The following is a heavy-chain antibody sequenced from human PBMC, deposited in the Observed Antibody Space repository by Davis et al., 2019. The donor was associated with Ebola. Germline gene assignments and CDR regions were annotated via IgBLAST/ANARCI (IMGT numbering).Heavy chain of an antibody. CDR3: ARWFRGSRVYYGMDV. Sequence: GESLKISCAASGFTFSTYSMNWVRQAPGKGLEWVSYISSSSSTIYYADSVKGRFTISRDNAKNSLYLQMNSLRDEDTAVYYCARWFRGSRVYYGMDVWGQGTTVTVSS. J-gene: IGHJ6*02. CDR1: GFTFSTYS. CDR2: ISSSSSTI. D-gene: IGHD3-10*01. V-gene: IGHV3-48*02.